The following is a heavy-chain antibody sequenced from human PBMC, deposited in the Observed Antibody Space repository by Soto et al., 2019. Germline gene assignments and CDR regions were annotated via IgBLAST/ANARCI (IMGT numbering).Heavy chain of an antibody. CDR3: ARVGGYSYGFRDGMDV. CDR1: GFTFSSYG. J-gene: IGHJ6*02. Sequence: QPGGSLSLSCAASGFTFSSYGMHWVRQAPGKGLEWVAVIWYDGSNKYYADSVKGRFTISRDNSKNTLYLQMNSLRAEDTAVYYCARVGGYSYGFRDGMDVWGQGTTVTVSS. D-gene: IGHD5-18*01. CDR2: IWYDGSNK. V-gene: IGHV3-33*01.